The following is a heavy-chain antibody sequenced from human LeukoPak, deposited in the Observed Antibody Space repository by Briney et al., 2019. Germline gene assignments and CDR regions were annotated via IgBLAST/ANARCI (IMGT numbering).Heavy chain of an antibody. CDR1: GGSISSSSYY. J-gene: IGHJ4*02. CDR2: IYYTGTT. D-gene: IGHD2-15*01. V-gene: IGHV4-61*05. CDR3: ARVCRGGSCYAGLFDY. Sequence: PSETLSLTCTVSGGSISSSSYYWGWIRQPPGKGLEYIGYIYYTGTTNYNPSLKSRVTISVDTSKNQFSLKLSSVTAADTAVYYCARVCRGGSCYAGLFDYWGQGTLVTVSS.